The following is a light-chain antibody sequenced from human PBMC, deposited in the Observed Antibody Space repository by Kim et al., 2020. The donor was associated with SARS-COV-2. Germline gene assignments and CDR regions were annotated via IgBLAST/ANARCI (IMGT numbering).Light chain of an antibody. CDR1: SRDIGSYNY. V-gene: IGLV2-14*03. J-gene: IGLJ1*01. Sequence: QSITISCTGASRDIGSYNYVSWYQQHPGKAPKLMIYDVSNRPSGVSNRFSGSKSGNTASLTISGLQAEDEADYYCSSYTRSSTNYVFGTGTKVTVL. CDR2: DVS. CDR3: SSYTRSSTNYV.